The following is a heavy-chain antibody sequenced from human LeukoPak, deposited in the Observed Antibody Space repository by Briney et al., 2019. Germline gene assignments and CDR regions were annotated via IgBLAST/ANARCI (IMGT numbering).Heavy chain of an antibody. Sequence: PSETLSLTCAVYGGSFSGYYWSWIRQPPGKGLEWIGEINHSGSTNYNPSLKSRVTISVDTSKNQFSLKLSSVTAADTAVYYCARRRWNYNYYFDYWGQGTLVTVSS. J-gene: IGHJ4*02. V-gene: IGHV4-34*01. CDR3: ARRRWNYNYYFDY. D-gene: IGHD1-7*01. CDR2: INHSGST. CDR1: GGSFSGYY.